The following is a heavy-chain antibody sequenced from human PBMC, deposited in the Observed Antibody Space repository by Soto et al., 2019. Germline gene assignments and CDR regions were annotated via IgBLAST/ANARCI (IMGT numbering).Heavy chain of an antibody. CDR1: GVTFSDYY. Sequence: GGSLRLSCAASGVTFSDYYMSWIRQAPGKGLEWVSYISSSGSTIYYADSVKGRFTISRDNAKNSLYLQMNSLRDEDTAVYYCARATGTTFFSWFDHWGEGTLVTVS. J-gene: IGHJ5*02. D-gene: IGHD1-1*01. V-gene: IGHV3-11*04. CDR3: ARATGTTFFSWFDH. CDR2: ISSSGSTI.